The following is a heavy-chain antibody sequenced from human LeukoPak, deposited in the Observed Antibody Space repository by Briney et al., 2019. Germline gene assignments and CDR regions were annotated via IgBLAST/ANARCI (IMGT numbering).Heavy chain of an antibody. CDR3: ARHPYDILTGPSFDY. J-gene: IGHJ4*02. V-gene: IGHV3-74*01. Sequence: QPGGSLRLSCAASGFTFSSDWMHWVRQAPGKGLVWVSRINRDGRSTTYADSVKGRLTISRDNAKNTLYLQMNSLRAEDTAVYYCARHPYDILTGPSFDYWGQGTLVTVSS. CDR1: GFTFSSDW. CDR2: INRDGRST. D-gene: IGHD3-9*01.